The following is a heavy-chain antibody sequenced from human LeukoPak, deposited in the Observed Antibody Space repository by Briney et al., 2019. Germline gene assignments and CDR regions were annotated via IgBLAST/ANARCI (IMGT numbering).Heavy chain of an antibody. Sequence: SETLSLTCTVSGGSISSGGYYWSWIRQHPGTGLEWIGYIYYSGSTYYNPSLKSRVTISVDTSKNQFSLKLSSVTAADTAVYYCARVRFLEWLSLDYWGQGTLVTVSS. V-gene: IGHV4-31*03. J-gene: IGHJ4*02. CDR3: ARVRFLEWLSLDY. D-gene: IGHD3-3*01. CDR1: GGSISSGGYY. CDR2: IYYSGST.